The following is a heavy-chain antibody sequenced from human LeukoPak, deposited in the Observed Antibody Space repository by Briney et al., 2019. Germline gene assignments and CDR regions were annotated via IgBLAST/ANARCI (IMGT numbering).Heavy chain of an antibody. Sequence: PSVTLSLTCTVSGGSISSSSYYWGWIRQPPGKGLEWIGSIYYSGSTYYNPSLKSRVTISVDTSKNQFSLKLSSVTAADTAVYYCAGNPYYYDSSGYYIDYWGQGTLVTVSS. D-gene: IGHD3-22*01. CDR2: IYYSGST. V-gene: IGHV4-39*07. J-gene: IGHJ4*02. CDR3: AGNPYYYDSSGYYIDY. CDR1: GGSISSSSYY.